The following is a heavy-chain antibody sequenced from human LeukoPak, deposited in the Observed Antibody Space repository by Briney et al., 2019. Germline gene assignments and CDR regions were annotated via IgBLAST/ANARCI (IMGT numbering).Heavy chain of an antibody. J-gene: IGHJ4*02. CDR2: ISAYNGNT. D-gene: IGHD3-10*01. V-gene: IGHV1-18*01. CDR1: GYTFTSYG. Sequence: GASVKVSCKASGYTFTSYGISWVRQAPGQGLEWMGWISAYNGNTNYAQKLQGRVTMTTDTSTSTAYMELRSLRSDDTAVYYCARGDYASGSYYNENYFDYWGQGTLVTVSS. CDR3: ARGDYASGSYYNENYFDY.